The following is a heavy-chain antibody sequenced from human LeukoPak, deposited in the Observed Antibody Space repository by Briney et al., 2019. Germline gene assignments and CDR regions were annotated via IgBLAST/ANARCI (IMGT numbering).Heavy chain of an antibody. J-gene: IGHJ3*02. Sequence: SGPALVKSTQTLTLTCTFSGFSLSTSGMCVSWIRQPPGKALEWLARIDWDDDKYYSTSLKTRLTISKDTSKNQVVLTMTNMDPVDTATYYCARILTTVTHDAFDIWGQGTMVTVPS. CDR1: GFSLSTSGMC. D-gene: IGHD4-17*01. CDR3: ARILTTVTHDAFDI. V-gene: IGHV2-70*11. CDR2: IDWDDDK.